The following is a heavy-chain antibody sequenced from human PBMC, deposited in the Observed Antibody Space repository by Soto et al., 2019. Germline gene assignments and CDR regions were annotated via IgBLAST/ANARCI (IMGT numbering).Heavy chain of an antibody. CDR2: ISAYNGDT. J-gene: IGHJ4*02. V-gene: IGHV1-18*01. Sequence: QVQLEQSGVEVKKPGASVRVACKTSASIFTRYGFSWVRQAPGQGLEWMGWISAYNGDTKCAQNFQGRVTMTTDTSTRTAYMELRTLRIDDTAVYYCTSDYGDENSWGQGTLVTVSS. CDR3: TSDYGDENS. D-gene: IGHD4-17*01. CDR1: ASIFTRYG.